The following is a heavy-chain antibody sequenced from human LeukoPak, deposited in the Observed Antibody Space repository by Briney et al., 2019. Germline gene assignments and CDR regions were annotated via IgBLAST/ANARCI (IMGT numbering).Heavy chain of an antibody. J-gene: IGHJ6*02. CDR2: INSDGSST. Sequence: GGSLRLSCAASGFTFSSYWMHWVRQAPGKGLVWVSRINSDGSSTSYADSVKGRFTISRGNAKNTLYLQMNSLRAEDTAVYYCARGTGTYGMDVWGRGTTVTVSS. D-gene: IGHD1-1*01. V-gene: IGHV3-74*01. CDR1: GFTFSSYW. CDR3: ARGTGTYGMDV.